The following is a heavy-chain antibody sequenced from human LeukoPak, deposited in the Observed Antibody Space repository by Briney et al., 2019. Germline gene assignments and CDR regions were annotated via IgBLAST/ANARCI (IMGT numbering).Heavy chain of an antibody. CDR3: AKGGVDY. Sequence: GGSLRLSCAASGFTFSSYWMHWVRQAPGKGLVWVSRINGDGDTTTYADSVKGRFTISRDNAKNTLYLQMNSLRAEDTAVYYCAKGGVDYWGKGTLVTVSS. J-gene: IGHJ4*02. CDR2: INGDGDTT. V-gene: IGHV3-74*01. CDR1: GFTFSSYW.